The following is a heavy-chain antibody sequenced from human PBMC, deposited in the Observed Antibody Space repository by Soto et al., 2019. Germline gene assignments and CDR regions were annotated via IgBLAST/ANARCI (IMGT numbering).Heavy chain of an antibody. J-gene: IGHJ4*02. CDR3: ARGGDSSGYYYFFTS. D-gene: IGHD3-22*01. Sequence: SETLCITCTFSGGSISIGDYYWSWIRQPPGKGLEWIGYIYYSGSTYYNPSLKSRVTISVDTSKNQFYLKLSSVTAADTAVYYCARGGDSSGYYYFFTSWGQGTLVTVSS. CDR2: IYYSGST. V-gene: IGHV4-30-4*01. CDR1: GGSISIGDYY.